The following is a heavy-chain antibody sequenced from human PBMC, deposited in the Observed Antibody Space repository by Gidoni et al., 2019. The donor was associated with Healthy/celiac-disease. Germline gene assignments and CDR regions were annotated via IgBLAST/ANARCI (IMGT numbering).Heavy chain of an antibody. J-gene: IGHJ4*02. D-gene: IGHD2-21*01. CDR3: AKGGIDYGDY. CDR2: ISGRCGST. V-gene: IGHV3-23*01. Sequence: EVQLLESGGGLVQPGGSLRLSCAASGFTFSSYAMSWVRQAPGKGLEWCSAISGRCGSTYYADSVKGRFTISRDNSKNTLYLQMNSLRAEDTAVYYCAKGGIDYGDYWGQGTLVTVSS. CDR1: GFTFSSYA.